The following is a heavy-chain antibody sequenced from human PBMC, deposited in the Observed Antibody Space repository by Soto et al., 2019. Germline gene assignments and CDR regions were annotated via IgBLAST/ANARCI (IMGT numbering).Heavy chain of an antibody. J-gene: IGHJ4*02. Sequence: GESHKISCAASGFNFGGSAMHWVRQASGKGLEWVGRIRSKVNTYATVYAASMKGRFAISRDDSKNTAYLQMSSLKTEDTAVYYCTRGCRGGDCYSVYDFDYWGQGTLVTVSS. CDR2: IRSKVNTYAT. CDR1: GFNFGGSA. CDR3: TRGCRGGDCYSVYDFDY. D-gene: IGHD2-21*02. V-gene: IGHV3-73*01.